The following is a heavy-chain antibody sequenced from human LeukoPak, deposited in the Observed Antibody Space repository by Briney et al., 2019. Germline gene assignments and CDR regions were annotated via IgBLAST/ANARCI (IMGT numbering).Heavy chain of an antibody. J-gene: IGHJ6*02. Sequence: GGSLRLSCAASGFTFSSYAMHWVRQAPGKGLEWVAVISYDGSNKYYADSVKGRFTISRDNSKNTLYLQMNSLRAEDTAVYYCAREPKKQWLVRYYYYGMDVWGQGTTVTVSS. V-gene: IGHV3-30*04. D-gene: IGHD6-19*01. CDR2: ISYDGSNK. CDR3: AREPKKQWLVRYYYYGMDV. CDR1: GFTFSSYA.